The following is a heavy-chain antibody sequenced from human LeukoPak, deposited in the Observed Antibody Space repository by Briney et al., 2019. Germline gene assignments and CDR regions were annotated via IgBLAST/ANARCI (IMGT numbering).Heavy chain of an antibody. CDR2: IYTSGST. J-gene: IGHJ5*02. CDR1: GGSINNYY. D-gene: IGHD4-23*01. Sequence: SETLSLTCTVSGGSINNYYWSWIRQPAGKGLEWIGRIYTSGSTNYNPSLKSRVTMSVDTSKNQFSLKLSSVTAADTAVYYCARGGTTLVNWFDPWGQGTLVTVSS. CDR3: ARGGTTLVNWFDP. V-gene: IGHV4-4*07.